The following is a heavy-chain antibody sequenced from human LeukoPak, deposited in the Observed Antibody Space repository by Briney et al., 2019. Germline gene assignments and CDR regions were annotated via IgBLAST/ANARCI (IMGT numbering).Heavy chain of an antibody. D-gene: IGHD6-13*01. CDR2: IYYSGST. Sequence: SETLSLTCTVSGGSIGSYFWSWIRQPPGKGLEWIGYIYYSGSTNYSPSLKSRVTISVDTSKHQFSLKLSSVTAADTAVYYCARGPSSSLYLVDYWGQGTLVTVSS. V-gene: IGHV4-59*01. CDR3: ARGPSSSLYLVDY. CDR1: GGSIGSYF. J-gene: IGHJ4*02.